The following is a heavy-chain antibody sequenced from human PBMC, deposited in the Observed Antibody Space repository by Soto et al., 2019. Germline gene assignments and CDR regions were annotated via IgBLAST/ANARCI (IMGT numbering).Heavy chain of an antibody. D-gene: IGHD3-10*01. CDR2: IYYSGST. CDR3: ARGIMVPWFDP. J-gene: IGHJ5*02. CDR1: GGSISSYY. V-gene: IGHV4-59*01. Sequence: QVQLQESGPGLVKPSETLSLTCTVSGGSISSYYWSWIRQPPGKGLEWIGYIYYSGSTNYNPSLKSRVTISVDTSKNQFSLKLSSVTAADTAVYYCARGIMVPWFDPWGQGTLVTVSS.